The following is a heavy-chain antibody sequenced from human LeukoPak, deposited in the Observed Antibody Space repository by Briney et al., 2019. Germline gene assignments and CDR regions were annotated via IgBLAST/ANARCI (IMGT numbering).Heavy chain of an antibody. D-gene: IGHD1-26*01. CDR2: ISAYYGNT. CDR3: ARGERARGIVRPPSPDY. V-gene: IGHV1-18*01. J-gene: IGHJ4*02. CDR1: GYTFTSYG. Sequence: ASVKVSCKASGYTFTSYGISWVRQAPGQGLEWMGRISAYYGNTNYAQKLQGRVTMTTDTSTSTASMELRSLRSDETGVYYSARGERARGIVRPPSPDYWGQGTLVTVSS.